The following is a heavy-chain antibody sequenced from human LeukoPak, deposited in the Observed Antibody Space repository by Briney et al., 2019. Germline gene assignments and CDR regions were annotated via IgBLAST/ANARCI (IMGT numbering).Heavy chain of an antibody. CDR3: ARVGIAAPLGCIDY. Sequence: PSETLSLTCAVSGYSISSGYYWGWIRQPPGKGLEWIGSIYHSGSTYYNPSLKSRVTISVDTSKNQFSLKLSSVTAADTAVYYCARVGIAAPLGCIDYWGQGTLVTVSS. CDR2: IYHSGST. J-gene: IGHJ4*02. CDR1: GYSISSGYY. D-gene: IGHD6-6*01. V-gene: IGHV4-38-2*01.